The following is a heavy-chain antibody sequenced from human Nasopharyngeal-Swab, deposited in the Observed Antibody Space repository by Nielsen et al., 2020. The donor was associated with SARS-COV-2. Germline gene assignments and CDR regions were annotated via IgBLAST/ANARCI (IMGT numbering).Heavy chain of an antibody. CDR3: ARDLGHCSSTSCPG. CDR2: IIPIFGTA. Sequence: SVKVSCKASGCTFSSYAISWVRQAPGQGLEWMGGIIPIFGTANYAQKFQGRVTITADESTSTAYMELSSLRSEDTAVYYCARDLGHCSSTSCPGWGQGTLVTVSS. CDR1: GCTFSSYA. J-gene: IGHJ1*01. D-gene: IGHD2-2*01. V-gene: IGHV1-69*13.